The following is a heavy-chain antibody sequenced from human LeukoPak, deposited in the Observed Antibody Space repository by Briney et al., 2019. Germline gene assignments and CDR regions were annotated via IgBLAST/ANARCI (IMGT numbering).Heavy chain of an antibody. Sequence: ASVKVSCKASGGTFSSYTISWVRQAPGQGLEWMGRIIPILGIANYAQKFQGRVTITADKSTSTAYMELSSLRSEDTAVYYCARDIAYYDSSGGPNWFDSWGQGTLVTVSS. CDR3: ARDIAYYDSSGGPNWFDS. D-gene: IGHD3-22*01. CDR2: IIPILGIA. J-gene: IGHJ5*01. V-gene: IGHV1-69*04. CDR1: GGTFSSYT.